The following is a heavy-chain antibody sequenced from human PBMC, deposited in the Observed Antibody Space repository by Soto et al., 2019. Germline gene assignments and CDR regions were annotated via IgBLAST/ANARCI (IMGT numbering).Heavy chain of an antibody. V-gene: IGHV4-39*01. CDR2: ISYSGGT. CDR1: GGSISSSSFH. D-gene: IGHD6-13*01. J-gene: IGHJ5*02. Sequence: QLQLQESGPGLVKPSETLSLTCTVSGGSISSSSFHWGWLRPPPGKGLEWIGSISYSGGTYYSPSLKSRVTISVDTSKNQFSLKLSSVTAADTAVYYCARRERAACTDWWFDPWGQGTLVTVSS. CDR3: ARRERAACTDWWFDP.